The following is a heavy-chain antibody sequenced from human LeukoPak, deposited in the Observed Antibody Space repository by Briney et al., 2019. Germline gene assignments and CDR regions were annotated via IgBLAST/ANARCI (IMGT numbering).Heavy chain of an antibody. CDR2: ISAYNGNT. CDR3: ARAPLNYYDSSGYYLW. CDR1: GYTFTSYG. V-gene: IGHV1-18*01. Sequence: ASVKVSCKASGYTFTSYGISWVRQAPGQGLEWMGWISAYNGNTNYAQKLQGRVTMTTDTSTGTAYMELRSLRSDDTAVYYCARAPLNYYDSSGYYLWWGQGTLVTVSS. D-gene: IGHD3-22*01. J-gene: IGHJ4*02.